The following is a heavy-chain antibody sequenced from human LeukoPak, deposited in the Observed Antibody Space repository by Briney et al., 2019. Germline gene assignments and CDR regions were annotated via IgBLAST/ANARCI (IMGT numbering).Heavy chain of an antibody. CDR3: ARDGKTYSSSWSRFDL. Sequence: PSETLSLTCTVSGGSISSYYWSWIRQPAGKGLEWIGRIYTSGSTNYNPSLKSRVTMSVDTSKNQFSLKLSSVTAADTAVYYCARDGKTYSSSWSRFDLWGRGTLVTVSS. CDR2: IYTSGST. CDR1: GGSISSYY. D-gene: IGHD6-13*01. V-gene: IGHV4-4*07. J-gene: IGHJ2*01.